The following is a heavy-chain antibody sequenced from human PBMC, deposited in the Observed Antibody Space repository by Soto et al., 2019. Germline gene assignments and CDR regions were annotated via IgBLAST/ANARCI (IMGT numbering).Heavy chain of an antibody. V-gene: IGHV1-69*13. Sequence: SVKVSCKASGGTFSSYAISWVRQAPGQGLEWMGGIIPIFGTANYAQKFQGRVTITADESTSTAYMELSSLRSEDTAVYYCARENDILTGYALDIWGQGTMVTVSS. CDR3: ARENDILTGYALDI. J-gene: IGHJ3*02. D-gene: IGHD3-9*01. CDR1: GGTFSSYA. CDR2: IIPIFGTA.